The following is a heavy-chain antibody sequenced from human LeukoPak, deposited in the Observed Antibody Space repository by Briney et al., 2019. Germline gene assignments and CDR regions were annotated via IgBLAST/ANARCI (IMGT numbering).Heavy chain of an antibody. J-gene: IGHJ4*02. Sequence: GGSLRLCCAAAGFTFSSYEMNWVRQAPGKGLEWVSYISSSDNTIHYADFVKGRFTISRDNAKNSLDLRMNRMRAAATGAYYCARDINWVGGYWGQGTLVTVSS. CDR2: ISSSDNTI. D-gene: IGHD7-27*01. V-gene: IGHV3-48*03. CDR3: ARDINWVGGY. CDR1: GFTFSSYE.